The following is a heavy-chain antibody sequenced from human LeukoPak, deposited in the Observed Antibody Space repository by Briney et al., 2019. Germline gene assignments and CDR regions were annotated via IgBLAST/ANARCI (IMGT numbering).Heavy chain of an antibody. V-gene: IGHV3-21*01. J-gene: IGHJ4*02. CDR2: ISSSSSYI. CDR3: ASTVANTHN. D-gene: IGHD3-16*01. CDR1: GFTFSTYA. Sequence: GGSLRLSCAASGFTFSTYAMSWVRQPPGKGLEWVSSISSSSSYIYYADSVKGRFTISRDNAKNSLYLQMNSLRAEDTAVYYCASTVANTHNWGQGTLVTVSS.